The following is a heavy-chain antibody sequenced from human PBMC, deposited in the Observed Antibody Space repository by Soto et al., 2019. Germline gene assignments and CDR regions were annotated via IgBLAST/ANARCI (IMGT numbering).Heavy chain of an antibody. J-gene: IGHJ4*02. Sequence: GGSLRLSCAASGFTCSDYNMSWIRQAPGKGLEWVSYISGDSSYINYADSVKGRFTISRDSAKNSLYLQMNSLRAADTAVYFCARDYYFRSSYPAHFAYWFQGSTLSVS. D-gene: IGHD3-3*01. V-gene: IGHV3-11*06. CDR1: GFTCSDYN. CDR3: ARDYYFRSSYPAHFAY. CDR2: ISGDSSYI.